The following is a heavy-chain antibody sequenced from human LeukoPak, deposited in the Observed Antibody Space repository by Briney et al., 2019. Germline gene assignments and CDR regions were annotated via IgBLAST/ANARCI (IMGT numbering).Heavy chain of an antibody. CDR2: ISYDGSNK. D-gene: IGHD4-17*01. Sequence: PGGSLRLSCAASGFTFSGYGMHWVRQAPGKGLEWVAVISYDGSNKYYADSVKGRFTISRDNSKNTLYLQMNSLRDEDTAVYYCVRDKGHGDAVRWFFDLWGRGTLVAVSS. CDR1: GFTFSGYG. V-gene: IGHV3-30*03. CDR3: VRDKGHGDAVRWFFDL. J-gene: IGHJ2*01.